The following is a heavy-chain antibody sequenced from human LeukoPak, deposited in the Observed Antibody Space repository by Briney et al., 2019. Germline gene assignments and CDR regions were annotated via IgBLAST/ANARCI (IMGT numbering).Heavy chain of an antibody. V-gene: IGHV3-23*01. CDR2: IRGGGENT. Sequence: PGASPSLSCAASGFTFSTYSMSWVRQAPGKGLEWVSAIRGGGENTYYADSVKGRFTISRDNSKDTLSLHMNSLRAEDTAVYYCAKISWDGSGTFYWGQGTLVTVSS. CDR1: GFTFSTYS. J-gene: IGHJ4*02. CDR3: AKISWDGSGTFY. D-gene: IGHD2-15*01.